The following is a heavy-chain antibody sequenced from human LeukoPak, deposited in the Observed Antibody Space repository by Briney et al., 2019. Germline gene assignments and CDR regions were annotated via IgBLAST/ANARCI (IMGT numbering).Heavy chain of an antibody. CDR3: ARRAGAYSHPYDY. CDR2: ITSSGTYI. CDR1: GFTFNNYN. J-gene: IGHJ4*02. Sequence: SGGSLRLSCATSGFTFNNYNMNWVRQAPGRALEWVSSITSSGTYIFYADSVKGRFTISRDNAKNSLYLQMNSLRAEDTAVYYCARRAGAYSHPYDYWGQGTLVTVSS. V-gene: IGHV3-21*01. D-gene: IGHD4/OR15-4a*01.